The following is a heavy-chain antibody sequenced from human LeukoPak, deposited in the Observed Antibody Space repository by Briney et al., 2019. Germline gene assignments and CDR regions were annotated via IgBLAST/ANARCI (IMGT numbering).Heavy chain of an antibody. Sequence: PGGSLRLSCAASGFTVSSNYMSWVRQAAGKGLEWVSITYSGGSTYYADSVKGRFTISRDNSKNTLYLQMNSLRAEDTAVYYCASIMRDYYDSSGTLFDYWGQGTLVTVSS. CDR2: TYSGGST. CDR3: ASIMRDYYDSSGTLFDY. CDR1: GFTVSSNY. J-gene: IGHJ4*02. V-gene: IGHV3-66*01. D-gene: IGHD3-22*01.